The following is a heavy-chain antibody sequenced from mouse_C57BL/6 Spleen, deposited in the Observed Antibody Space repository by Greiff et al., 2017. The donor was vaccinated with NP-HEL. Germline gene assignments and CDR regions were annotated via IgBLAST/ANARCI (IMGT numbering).Heavy chain of an antibody. CDR3: VRWGRITTVVGAMDY. D-gene: IGHD1-1*01. CDR1: GYTFTSYD. CDR2: IYPGDGST. V-gene: IGHV1-85*01. J-gene: IGHJ4*01. Sequence: VQLQESGPELVKPGASVKLSCKASGYTFTSYDITWVKQRPGQGLEWIGWIYPGDGSTKYNEKFKGKATLTVDTSSSTAYMELHSLTSEDSAVDFGVRWGRITTVVGAMDYWGQGTSVTVSS.